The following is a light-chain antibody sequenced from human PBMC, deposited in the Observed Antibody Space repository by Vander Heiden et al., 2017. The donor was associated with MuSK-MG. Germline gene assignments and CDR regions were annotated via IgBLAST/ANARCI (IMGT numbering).Light chain of an antibody. CDR2: KAS. CDR1: QSISGW. V-gene: IGKV1-5*03. CDR3: QQDDTYSSLT. J-gene: IGKJ4*01. Sequence: DIQMTQSPSTLSASVGDRVTITCRASQSISGWLAWYQQKPGKAPKLLIYKASRLESGVPSRFSGSESGTEFTLTISSRQPDDFASYYCQQDDTYSSLTFGGGTKVEIK.